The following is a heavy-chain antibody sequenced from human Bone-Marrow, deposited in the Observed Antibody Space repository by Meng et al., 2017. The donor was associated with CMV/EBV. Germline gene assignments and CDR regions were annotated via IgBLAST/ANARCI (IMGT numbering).Heavy chain of an antibody. J-gene: IGHJ3*02. CDR1: GVHFSNYG. D-gene: IGHD2-8*01. Sequence: SCAVSGVHFSNYGMHWVRQAPGKGLEWVAIVYYDGNTEYYADSVEGRFTISRDNSKSTLYLQMDSLRAEDTAVYYCAKNGGGGAFDIWGQGTMVTVSS. V-gene: IGHV3-30*18. CDR2: VYYDGNTE. CDR3: AKNGGGGAFDI.